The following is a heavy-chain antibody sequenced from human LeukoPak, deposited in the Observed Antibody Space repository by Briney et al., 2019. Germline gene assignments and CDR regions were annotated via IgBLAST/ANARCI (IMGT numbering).Heavy chain of an antibody. CDR3: ARELVNWFDP. Sequence: GGSLRLSCAASGFTVSSNYMSWVRQAPGKGLEWVSVIYSGGSTYYADSVKGRFTISRDNSKNTMYLQMNSLRAEDTAVYYCARELVNWFDPWGQGTLVTVSS. CDR2: IYSGGST. CDR1: GFTVSSNY. J-gene: IGHJ5*02. V-gene: IGHV3-66*02. D-gene: IGHD1-7*01.